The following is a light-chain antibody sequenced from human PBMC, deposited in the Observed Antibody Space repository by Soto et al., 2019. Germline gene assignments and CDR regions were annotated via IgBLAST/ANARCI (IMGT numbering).Light chain of an antibody. CDR3: CSYVGVYTFDV. J-gene: IGLJ1*01. CDR2: DVD. CDR1: SSDVGAYDY. Sequence: QSVLTQPRSVSGSPGQSVTISCTGTSSDVGAYDYVSWYQQHPGKAPKLMIYDVDKRPSGVPDRFSGSKSGNTASLTISGLQAEDEGIYFCCSYVGVYTFDVFGTGTKLTVL. V-gene: IGLV2-11*01.